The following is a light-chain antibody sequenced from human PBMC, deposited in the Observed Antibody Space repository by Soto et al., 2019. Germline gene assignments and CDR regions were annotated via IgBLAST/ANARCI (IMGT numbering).Light chain of an antibody. CDR2: DGS. CDR3: CSYAGSSTWV. V-gene: IGLV2-23*01. CDR1: SSDVGSYNL. J-gene: IGLJ3*02. Sequence: QSVLTQPASVSGSPGQSITISCTGTSSDVGSYNLVSWYQQHPGNAPKLMIYDGSKRPSGVSNRFSGSKSGNTASLTISGLQAEDEADYYCCSYAGSSTWVFGGGTQLTVL.